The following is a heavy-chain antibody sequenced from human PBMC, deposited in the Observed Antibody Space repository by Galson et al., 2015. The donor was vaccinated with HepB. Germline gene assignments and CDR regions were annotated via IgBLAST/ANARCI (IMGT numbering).Heavy chain of an antibody. D-gene: IGHD4-23*01. Sequence: SLXLSCAVSGFSFNDHYVDWVRQAPGKGLEWVGRSRNRARGYSTAYAVSVRGRFTVSRDDSKNSVFLQMNRLRSEDTAVYYCARSEVTTVVTDFDSWGQGTLVTVSP. CDR2: SRNRARGYST. J-gene: IGHJ4*02. CDR3: ARSEVTTVVTDFDS. CDR1: GFSFNDHY. V-gene: IGHV3-72*01.